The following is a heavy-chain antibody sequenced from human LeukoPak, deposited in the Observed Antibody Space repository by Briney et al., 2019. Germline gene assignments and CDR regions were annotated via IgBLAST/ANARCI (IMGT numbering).Heavy chain of an antibody. CDR3: ARGRGVGATGNFDY. V-gene: IGHV4-34*01. CDR1: GGSFSGYY. D-gene: IGHD1-26*01. Sequence: SETLSLTCALYGGSFSGYYWSWIRQPPGKGLQWIGEINHSGSTNYNPSLKSRVTISVDTSKNQFSLKLSSVTAADTAVYYCARGRGVGATGNFDYWGQGTLVTVSS. CDR2: INHSGST. J-gene: IGHJ4*02.